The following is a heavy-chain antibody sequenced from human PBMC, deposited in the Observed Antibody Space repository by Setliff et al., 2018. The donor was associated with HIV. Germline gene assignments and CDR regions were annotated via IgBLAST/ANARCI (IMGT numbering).Heavy chain of an antibody. V-gene: IGHV4-59*01. CDR2: IYYSGST. Sequence: SETLSLTCSVSGGSISGYYWNWVRQPPGKGLEWMGYIYYSGSTDYNPALKRRVTIALDTSKNQFSLKLSSVTAADTAVYYCARGAYYNFWSGYSAGGGSLGPWGQGTLVTVSS. J-gene: IGHJ5*02. CDR3: ARGAYYNFWSGYSAGGGSLGP. D-gene: IGHD3-3*01. CDR1: GGSISGYY.